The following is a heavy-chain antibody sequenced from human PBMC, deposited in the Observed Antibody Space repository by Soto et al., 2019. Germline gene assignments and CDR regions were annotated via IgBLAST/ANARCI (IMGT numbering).Heavy chain of an antibody. CDR3: ARGDSDADAFDI. V-gene: IGHV1-8*01. Sequence: ASVKVSCKASGYTFTSYDINWVRQATGQGLEWMGWMNPNSGNTGYAQKFQGRVTMTRNTSISTAYMELSSLRSEDTAVYYCARGDSDADAFDIWGQGTMVTVSS. CDR1: GYTFTSYD. J-gene: IGHJ3*02. CDR2: MNPNSGNT.